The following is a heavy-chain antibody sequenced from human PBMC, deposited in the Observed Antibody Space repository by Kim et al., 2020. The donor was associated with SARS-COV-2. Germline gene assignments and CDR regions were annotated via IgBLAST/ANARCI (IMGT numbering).Heavy chain of an antibody. CDR1: GFTFSNYW. V-gene: IGHV3-74*01. CDR2: ISSDGSST. CDR3: VRDYGIDV. Sequence: GGSLRLSCAASGFTFSNYWMHWVRQAPGKGLVWVSLISSDGSSTTYADSVKGRFTISRDNAKNTLYLQMNSLRAEDTAVYYCVRDYGIDVWGQGTTVTVSS. J-gene: IGHJ6*02.